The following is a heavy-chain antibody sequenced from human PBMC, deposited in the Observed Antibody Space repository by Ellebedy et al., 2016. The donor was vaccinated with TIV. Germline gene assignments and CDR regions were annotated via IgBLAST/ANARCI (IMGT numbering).Heavy chain of an antibody. CDR1: GFTSTSYT. CDR3: AKESRRGWLGDNDY. D-gene: IGHD6-19*01. J-gene: IGHJ4*02. Sequence: PGGSLRLSCAASGFTSTSYTMSWVRQAPGKGLEWVSSISIGGSTLYYADSVRGRFTISRDSSRDTLYLHMSSLRAEDTAIYYCAKESRRGWLGDNDYWGQGTLVTVSS. V-gene: IGHV3-23*01. CDR2: ISIGGST.